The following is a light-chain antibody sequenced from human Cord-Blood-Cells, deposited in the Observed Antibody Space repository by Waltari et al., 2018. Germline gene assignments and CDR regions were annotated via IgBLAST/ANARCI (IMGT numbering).Light chain of an antibody. V-gene: IGKV1-39*01. CDR3: QQSYSTPIT. CDR1: QSICSY. CDR2: AAS. Sequence: DIQMTQSPSSLSASVGDRVTITCRASQSICSYLNWYQQKPGKAPKPLIYAASSMQSRVPSRFSGSGSGTDFTLTISSLQPEDFATYYCQQSYSTPITFGQGTRLEIK. J-gene: IGKJ5*01.